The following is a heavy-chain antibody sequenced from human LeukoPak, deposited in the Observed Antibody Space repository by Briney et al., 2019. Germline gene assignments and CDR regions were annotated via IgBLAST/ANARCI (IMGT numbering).Heavy chain of an antibody. J-gene: IGHJ4*02. D-gene: IGHD3-22*01. Sequence: GGSLRLSCAASGFTFSDSFMNWIRQAPGKGLEWLSYISHSGSNLDYAESVRGRFTISRDNANHSLYLQINSLRAEDTGVYYCARGDSSGVPDYWGQGTLVTVSS. V-gene: IGHV3-11*01. CDR3: ARGDSSGVPDY. CDR1: GFTFSDSF. CDR2: ISHSGSNL.